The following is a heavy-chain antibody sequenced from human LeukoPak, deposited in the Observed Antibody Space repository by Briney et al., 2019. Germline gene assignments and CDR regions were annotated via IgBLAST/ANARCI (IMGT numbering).Heavy chain of an antibody. V-gene: IGHV3-21*01. D-gene: IGHD3-10*01. CDR1: GFTFSSFS. J-gene: IGHJ6*02. CDR2: ISSSSSYI. Sequence: GGSLRLSCAASGFTFSSFSMNWVRQAPGKGLEWVSSISSSSSYIYYADSVKGRFTISRDNAKNSLYLQMNSLRAEDTAVYYCARSSGWPVTSPSDYGMDVWGQGTTVTVSS. CDR3: ARSSGWPVTSPSDYGMDV.